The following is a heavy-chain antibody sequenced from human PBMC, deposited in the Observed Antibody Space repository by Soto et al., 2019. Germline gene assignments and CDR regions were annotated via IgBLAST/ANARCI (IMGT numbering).Heavy chain of an antibody. J-gene: IGHJ5*02. CDR3: MRLDYGPDL. Sequence: LRLSCAVSGFNFDNSYMSWVRQAPGKGLEWVSILYSGGQTYYTESVRGRFTISRDISKSTLYLQMNSPRADDTAVYFCMRLDYGPDLWGQGTLVTVSS. CDR1: GFNFDNSY. V-gene: IGHV3-53*01. D-gene: IGHD4-17*01. CDR2: LYSGGQT.